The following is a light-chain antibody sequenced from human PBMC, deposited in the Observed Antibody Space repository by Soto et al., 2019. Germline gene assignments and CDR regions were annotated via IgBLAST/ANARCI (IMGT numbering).Light chain of an antibody. CDR1: SSNIGAGYD. CDR2: GNS. Sequence: QSVLTQPPSVSGAPGQRVTISCTGSSSNIGAGYDVHWYQQLPGTAPKLLIYGNSNRPSGVPYRFSGSKSGNSASLAITGLQAEDEDDDYCQSYDSSLSGWVFGGGTKVTVL. V-gene: IGLV1-40*01. J-gene: IGLJ3*02. CDR3: QSYDSSLSGWV.